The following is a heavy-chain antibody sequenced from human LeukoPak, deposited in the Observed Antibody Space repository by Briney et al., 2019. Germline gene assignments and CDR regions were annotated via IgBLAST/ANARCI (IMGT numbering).Heavy chain of an antibody. D-gene: IGHD6-13*01. CDR3: AGELHVAAWFDP. Sequence: GGSLRLSCAASGFTFSSYGMHWVRQAPGKGLEWVAVIWYDGSNKYYADSVKGRFTISRDNSKNTLYLQMNSLRAEDTAVYYCAGELHVAAWFDPWGQGTLVTVSS. CDR2: IWYDGSNK. V-gene: IGHV3-33*01. J-gene: IGHJ5*02. CDR1: GFTFSSYG.